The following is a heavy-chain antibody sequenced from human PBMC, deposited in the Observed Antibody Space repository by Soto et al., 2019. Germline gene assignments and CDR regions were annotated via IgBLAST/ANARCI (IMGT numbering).Heavy chain of an antibody. J-gene: IGHJ4*02. CDR2: IKQDGSEK. D-gene: IGHD3-16*02. CDR1: GFTFSSYW. V-gene: IGHV3-7*01. Sequence: EVQLVESGGGLVQPGGSLRLSCAASGFTFSSYWMSWVRQAPGKGLEWVANIKQDGSEKYYVDSVKGRFTISRDNAKNSLELQMNSLRAEDTAVYYCASHYDYIWGSYRSDYWGQGTLVTVSS. CDR3: ASHYDYIWGSYRSDY.